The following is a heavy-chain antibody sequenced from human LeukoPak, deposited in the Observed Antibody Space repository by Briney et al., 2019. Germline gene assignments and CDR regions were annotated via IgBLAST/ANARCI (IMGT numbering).Heavy chain of an antibody. J-gene: IGHJ4*02. CDR1: GGSISSGDYY. CDR3: AREYYYDSSGYYFDY. D-gene: IGHD3-22*01. Sequence: SQTLSLTXTVSGGSISSGDYYWSWIRQPPGKGLQWIGYIYYSGSTYYNPSLKSRVTISVDTSKNQFSLKLSSVTAADTAVYYCAREYYYDSSGYYFDYWGQGTLVTVSS. V-gene: IGHV4-30-4*08. CDR2: IYYSGST.